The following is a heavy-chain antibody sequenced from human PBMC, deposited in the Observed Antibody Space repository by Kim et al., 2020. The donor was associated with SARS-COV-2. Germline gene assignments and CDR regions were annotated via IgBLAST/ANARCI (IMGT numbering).Heavy chain of an antibody. Sequence: GGSLRLSCAASGFTVSSNYMSWVRQAPGKGLEWVSVIYSGGSTYYADSVKGRFTISRDNSKNTLYLQMNSLRAEDTAVYYCARDRPAAGYYYYGMDVWGQGTTVTVSS. CDR3: ARDRPAAGYYYYGMDV. CDR2: IYSGGST. V-gene: IGHV3-53*01. J-gene: IGHJ6*02. CDR1: GFTVSSNY. D-gene: IGHD2-2*01.